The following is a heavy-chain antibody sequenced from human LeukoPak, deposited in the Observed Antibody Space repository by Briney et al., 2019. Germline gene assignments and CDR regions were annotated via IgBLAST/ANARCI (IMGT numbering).Heavy chain of an antibody. D-gene: IGHD3-3*01. CDR3: AREDYDDSGAWYFDL. J-gene: IGHJ2*01. V-gene: IGHV4-59*01. Sequence: SETLSLTCTVSGGSISSYYWSWIRQPPGKGLEWIGYIYYSGSTNYNPSLKSRVTISVDTSKNQFSLKLSSVTAADTAMYYCAREDYDDSGAWYFDLWGRGTLVTVSS. CDR1: GGSISSYY. CDR2: IYYSGST.